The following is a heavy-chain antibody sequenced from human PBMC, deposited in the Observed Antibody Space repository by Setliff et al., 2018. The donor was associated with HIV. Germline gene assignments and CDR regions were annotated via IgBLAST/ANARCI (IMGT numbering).Heavy chain of an antibody. CDR2: IYHSGRA. CDR3: VRVPDY. CDR1: GGSFSSYY. J-gene: IGHJ4*02. Sequence: PSETLSLTCTISGGSFSSYYWSWIRQPPGKGLEWIGYIYHSGRAIYNSSLTSRVIISVDRSKNQLSLKLNSVTAADTAVYYCVRVPDYWGQGTLVTVS. V-gene: IGHV4-59*12.